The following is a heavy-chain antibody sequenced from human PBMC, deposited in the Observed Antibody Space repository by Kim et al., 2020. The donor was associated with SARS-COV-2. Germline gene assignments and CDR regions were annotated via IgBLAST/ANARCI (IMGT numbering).Heavy chain of an antibody. CDR2: INHSGST. D-gene: IGHD2-2*01. V-gene: IGHV4-34*01. CDR3: ARVRDTVVVPAAIGY. J-gene: IGHJ4*02. CDR1: GGSFSGYY. Sequence: SETLSLTCAVYGGSFSGYYWSWIRQPPGKGLEWIGEINHSGSTNYNPSLKSRVTISVDTSKNQFSLKLSSVTAADTAVYYCARVRDTVVVPAAIGYWGQG.